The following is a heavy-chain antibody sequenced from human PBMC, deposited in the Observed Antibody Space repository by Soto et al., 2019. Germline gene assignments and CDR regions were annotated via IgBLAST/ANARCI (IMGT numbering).Heavy chain of an antibody. CDR1: GGSISSSNW. CDR3: ARYNAASGTYYFDY. Sequence: SETLSLTCAVSGGSISSSNWWSWVRQPPGKGLEWIGEIYHSGSTNYNPSLKSRATISVDKSKNQFSLKVSSVTAADTAVYYCARYNAASGTYYFDYWGQGTLVTVSS. CDR2: IYHSGST. V-gene: IGHV4-4*02. D-gene: IGHD6-13*01. J-gene: IGHJ4*02.